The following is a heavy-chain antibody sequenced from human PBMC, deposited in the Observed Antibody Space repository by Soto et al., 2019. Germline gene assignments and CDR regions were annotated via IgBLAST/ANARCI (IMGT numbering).Heavy chain of an antibody. CDR1: GFTFCSYA. D-gene: IGHD6-13*01. CDR3: AATGEIAAAANYFDY. V-gene: IGHV3-23*01. Sequence: PGGSLRLSCAASGFTFCSYAMSWVRQAPGKGLEWVSAISGSGGSTYYADSVKGRFTISRDNSKNTLYLQMNSLRAEDTAVYYCAATGEIAAAANYFDYWGQGTLVTVSS. CDR2: ISGSGGST. J-gene: IGHJ4*02.